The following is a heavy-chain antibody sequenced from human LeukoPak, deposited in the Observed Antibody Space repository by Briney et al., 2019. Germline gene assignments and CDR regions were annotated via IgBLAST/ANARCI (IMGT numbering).Heavy chain of an antibody. CDR2: INPNSGTT. J-gene: IGHJ3*02. CDR3: ARYSWDAFDI. D-gene: IGHD2-21*01. CDR1: GYTFTAYY. Sequence: ASVKVSCKASGYTFTAYYMHWVRQAPGQGLEWMGWINPNSGTTNYAQKFQDWVTMTRDTSISTAYLELTRLKSDDTAVYYCARYSWDAFDIGGQGTMVTVSS. V-gene: IGHV1-2*04.